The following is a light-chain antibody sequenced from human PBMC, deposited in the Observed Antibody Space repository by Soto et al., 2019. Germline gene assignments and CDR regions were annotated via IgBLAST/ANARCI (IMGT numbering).Light chain of an antibody. CDR2: DNN. V-gene: IGLV1-51*01. CDR1: SSNIGNNY. J-gene: IGLJ2*01. CDR3: GTWDSSLSAVV. Sequence: SVLTQPPSVSAAPGQKVTISCSGSSSNIGNNYVSWYQQLPGTAPKLLIYDNNKRPSGIPDRFSGSKSGTSATLGITGLQTGDEADYYCGTWDSSLSAVVFGRGTKLTVL.